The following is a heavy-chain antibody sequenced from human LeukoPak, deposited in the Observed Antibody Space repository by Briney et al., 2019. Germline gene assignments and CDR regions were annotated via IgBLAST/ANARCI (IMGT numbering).Heavy chain of an antibody. J-gene: IGHJ6*02. CDR2: ISSSSSYI. V-gene: IGHV3-21*01. CDR1: GFTFSSYS. Sequence: GESLRLSCAASGFTFSSYSMNWVRQAPGKGLEWVSSISSSSSYIYYADSLKGRVTISRDNAKNSLFLQMNSLRAEDTAVYYCARDSDFDSSGYYPYYYYYYNMDVWGQGTTVTVSS. CDR3: ARDSDFDSSGYYPYYYYYYNMDV. D-gene: IGHD3-22*01.